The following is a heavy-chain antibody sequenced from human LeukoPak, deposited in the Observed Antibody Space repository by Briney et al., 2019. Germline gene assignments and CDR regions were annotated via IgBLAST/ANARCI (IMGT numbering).Heavy chain of an antibody. V-gene: IGHV3-23*01. CDR3: ARVDSGNYDY. Sequence: PGGSLRLSCAASGFRFSGYVMSWVRQAPGKGLEYVSSIDFSDDGASYYADSVKGRFTIYRDNSKNTLFLQMNSMRVEDTAFYYCARVDSGNYDYWGQGTLLTVSS. J-gene: IGHJ4*02. CDR1: GFRFSGYV. D-gene: IGHD1-26*01. CDR2: IDFSDDGAS.